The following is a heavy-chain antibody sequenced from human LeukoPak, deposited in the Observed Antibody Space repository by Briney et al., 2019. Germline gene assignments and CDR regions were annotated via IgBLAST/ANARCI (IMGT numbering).Heavy chain of an antibody. Sequence: EASVKVSCKASGYTFTSYGISWVRQAPGQGLEWMGWISAYNGNTNYAQKLQGRVTMTTDTSTSTAYMELRSLRSDDTAVYYCAREHCSSTSCYGQLYYYGMDVWGQGTTVTVSS. CDR1: GYTFTSYG. CDR3: AREHCSSTSCYGQLYYYGMDV. V-gene: IGHV1-18*01. J-gene: IGHJ6*02. CDR2: ISAYNGNT. D-gene: IGHD2-2*01.